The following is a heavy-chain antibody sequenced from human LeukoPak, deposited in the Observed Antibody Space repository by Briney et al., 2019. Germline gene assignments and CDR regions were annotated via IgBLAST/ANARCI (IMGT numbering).Heavy chain of an antibody. J-gene: IGHJ5*02. Sequence: ASVKVSCKAYGYTFNIYDINWVRQATGQGPEWMGWMNPNSGNTGYAQKFQGRVNLTRSTSISTAYVELSSLTSDDTAIYYCARAPQEGRDALTGNQTGNWFNPWGQGTLVTVSS. V-gene: IGHV1-8*01. CDR3: ARAPQEGRDALTGNQTGNWFNP. D-gene: IGHD3-16*01. CDR2: MNPNSGNT. CDR1: GYTFNIYD.